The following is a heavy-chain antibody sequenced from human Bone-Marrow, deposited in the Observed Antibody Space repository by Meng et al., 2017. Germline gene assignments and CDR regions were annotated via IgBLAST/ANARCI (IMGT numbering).Heavy chain of an antibody. D-gene: IGHD4-11*01. J-gene: IGHJ4*02. CDR1: GGSFSDYY. CDR2: INHSGST. Sequence: GHLQPWRVGLLQPSDHLSLSCVVAGGSFSDYYWSWIRQPPGKGLEWIGEINHSGSTNYNPSLESRTTISVDTSQNNLSLKLGSVTAADSAVYYCARGPTTMAHDFDYWGQGTLVTVSS. V-gene: IGHV4-34*01. CDR3: ARGPTTMAHDFDY.